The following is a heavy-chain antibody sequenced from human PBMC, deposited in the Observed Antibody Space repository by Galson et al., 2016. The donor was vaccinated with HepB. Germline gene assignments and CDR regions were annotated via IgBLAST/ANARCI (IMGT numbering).Heavy chain of an antibody. J-gene: IGHJ4*02. CDR2: ISPSGANT. Sequence: SLRLSCAASGFTFNNHAMNWARPAPGKGLEWVSTISPSGANTYYADSVKGRFTISRDISKNTLYLQMNSLRADDTALYYCARRGINWGFFDYWGQGTLVTVSS. CDR3: ARRGINWGFFDY. V-gene: IGHV3-23*01. D-gene: IGHD7-27*01. CDR1: GFTFNNHA.